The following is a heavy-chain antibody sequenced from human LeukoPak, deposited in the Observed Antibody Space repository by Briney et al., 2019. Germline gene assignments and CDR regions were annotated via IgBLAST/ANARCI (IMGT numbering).Heavy chain of an antibody. CDR3: ADIRGTAATGWFDP. D-gene: IGHD2-15*01. V-gene: IGHV3-23*01. CDR2: ISGSGGTT. J-gene: IGHJ5*02. CDR1: GFTFSSYA. Sequence: PGGSLRLSCAASGFTFSSYAMSWVRQAPGKGLEWVSTISGSGGTTYYADSAKGRFTISRDNCKNTLYLQMNSLRAEDTAVYYCADIRGTAATGWFDPWGQGTLVTVSS.